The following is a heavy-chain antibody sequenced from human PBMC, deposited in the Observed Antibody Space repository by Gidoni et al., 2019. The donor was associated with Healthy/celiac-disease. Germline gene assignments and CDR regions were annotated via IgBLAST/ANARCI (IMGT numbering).Heavy chain of an antibody. D-gene: IGHD6-13*01. CDR3: ARDLGVADSSSWYAFDT. CDR2: IYSCGST. V-gene: IGHV3-66*01. J-gene: IGHJ3*02. Sequence: EVQLVESGGGLVQPGGSLRLSCAATGLTARSNYMSWVRPAPGQGLEWVSVIYSCGSTYYADSVKGRFTIARDNSKNTLYLQVNSLRAEDTAVYYCARDLGVADSSSWYAFDTWGQGTMVTVSS. CDR1: GLTARSNY.